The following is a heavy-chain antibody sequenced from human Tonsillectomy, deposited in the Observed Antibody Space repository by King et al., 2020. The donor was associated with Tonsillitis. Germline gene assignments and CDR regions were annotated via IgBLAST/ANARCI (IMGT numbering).Heavy chain of an antibody. J-gene: IGHJ4*02. Sequence: VQLQQWGAGLLKPSETLSLTCAVYGGSFSGYYWGWIRQPPGKGLEWIGEISHSGSTNYNPSLKSRVTISLDTSKNQFSLKLTSVTAADTAVYYCARGKYDFWSAYPDYFDYWARGTPVTVSS. CDR2: ISHSGST. D-gene: IGHD3-3*01. CDR3: ARGKYDFWSAYPDYFDY. V-gene: IGHV4-34*01. CDR1: GGSFSGYY.